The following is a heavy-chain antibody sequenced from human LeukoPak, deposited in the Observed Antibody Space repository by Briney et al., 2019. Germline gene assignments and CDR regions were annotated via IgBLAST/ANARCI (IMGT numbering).Heavy chain of an antibody. CDR1: GYSFTSYW. CDR2: IYPGDSDT. CDR3: ARQTGSGSYYHFDY. D-gene: IGHD3-10*01. V-gene: IGHV5-51*01. J-gene: IGHJ4*02. Sequence: GESLKISCKGSGYSFTSYWNGWGPQMPRTGLEGMGIIYPGDSDTRYSPSFQGQVTISADKSIRTDYLQWSSLKASGTAMYYCARQTGSGSYYHFDYWGQGTLVTVSS.